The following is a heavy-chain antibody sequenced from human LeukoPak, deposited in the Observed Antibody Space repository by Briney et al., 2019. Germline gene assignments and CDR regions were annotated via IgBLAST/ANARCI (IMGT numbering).Heavy chain of an antibody. V-gene: IGHV1-2*06. J-gene: IGHJ6*02. CDR1: GYTFTGYY. D-gene: IGHD2-2*01. CDR2: INPNSGGT. Sequence: ASVTVSCTASGYTFTGYYMHWVRQAPGQGLEWMGRINPNSGGTNYAQKFEGRVTMTRDTSISTAYMELSRLRSDDTAVYYCARGVYCSSTSCPAPYYYGMDVWGQGTTVTVSS. CDR3: ARGVYCSSTSCPAPYYYGMDV.